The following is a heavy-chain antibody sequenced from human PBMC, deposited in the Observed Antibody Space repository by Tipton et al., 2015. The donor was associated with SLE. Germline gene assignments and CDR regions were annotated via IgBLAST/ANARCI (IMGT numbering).Heavy chain of an antibody. D-gene: IGHD6-19*01. CDR1: GGSISSYY. CDR2: IYYSGST. Sequence: TLSLTCTVSGGSISSYYWSWIRQPPGKGLEWSGYIYYSGSTNYNPSLKSRVTISVDTSKNQFSLKLTSVTAADTAVYYCARAGQWLYSDAFDIWGQGTMVTVSS. CDR3: ARAGQWLYSDAFDI. V-gene: IGHV4-59*01. J-gene: IGHJ3*02.